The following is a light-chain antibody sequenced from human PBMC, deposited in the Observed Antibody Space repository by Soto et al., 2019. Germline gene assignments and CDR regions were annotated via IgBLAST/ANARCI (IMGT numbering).Light chain of an antibody. V-gene: IGKV3-20*01. CDR2: GAS. Sequence: EIVLTQSPGTLSLSPGERATLSCRASQSVSSSYLAWYQQKPGQAPRLLIYGASSRATGIPDRFSGSGSATDFTLTISRLEPEDFAVYYCQQYGSSPRTFGQGTKLAIK. J-gene: IGKJ2*01. CDR1: QSVSSSY. CDR3: QQYGSSPRT.